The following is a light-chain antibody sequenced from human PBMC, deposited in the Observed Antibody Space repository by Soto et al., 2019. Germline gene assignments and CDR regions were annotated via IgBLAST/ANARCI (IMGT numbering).Light chain of an antibody. CDR2: GAS. CDR1: QSVSSN. V-gene: IGKV3-15*01. Sequence: EIVMTQSPATLYVSPGERATLSCRASQSVSSNLAWYQQKPGQAPRLLIYGASTRATGIPARFSGSGSGTELTLTISSLQSEDFAVYYCQQYNNWPLTFGQGTRLEIK. CDR3: QQYNNWPLT. J-gene: IGKJ5*01.